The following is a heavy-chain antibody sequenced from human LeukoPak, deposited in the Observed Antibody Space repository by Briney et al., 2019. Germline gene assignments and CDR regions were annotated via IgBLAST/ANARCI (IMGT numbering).Heavy chain of an antibody. V-gene: IGHV4-39*01. J-gene: IGHJ6*03. CDR3: ARHPRQAYYFYMDV. Sequence: SETPSLTCTFSGGFISGSNYYWAWSRQTPGKGLEWIGRIYYSGSTYYDPSLKSRVTISVDTSKNQFSLKLSSVTAEDTGVYYCARHPRQAYYFYMDVWGKGTTVTISS. CDR1: GGFISGSNYY. D-gene: IGHD6-25*01. CDR2: IYYSGST.